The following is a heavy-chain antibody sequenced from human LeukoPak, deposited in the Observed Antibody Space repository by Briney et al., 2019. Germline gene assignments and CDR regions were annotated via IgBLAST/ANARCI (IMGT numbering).Heavy chain of an antibody. CDR2: IYYSGST. CDR3: ARVVKSRTYCGGDCYLGAAFDI. D-gene: IGHD2-21*01. V-gene: IGHV4-59*01. Sequence: SETLSLTCTVSGGSISSYYWSWIRQPPGKGLEWIGYIYYSGSTNYNPSLKSRVTISVDTSKNQFSLKLSSVTAADTAVYYCARVVKSRTYCGGDCYLGAAFDIWGQGAMVTVSS. CDR1: GGSISSYY. J-gene: IGHJ3*02.